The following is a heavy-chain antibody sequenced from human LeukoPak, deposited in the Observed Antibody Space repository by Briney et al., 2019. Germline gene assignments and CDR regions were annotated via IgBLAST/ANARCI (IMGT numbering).Heavy chain of an antibody. V-gene: IGHV3-23*01. J-gene: IGHJ4*02. CDR1: GFTFSSYA. CDR2: ISGSGGST. CDR3: AKATGDFWSGYPIFDY. Sequence: PGGSLRLSCAASGFTFSSYAMSWIRQAPGKGLEWVSAISGSGGSTYYADSAKGRFTISRDNAKNTLYLQVNSLRAEDTAVYYCAKATGDFWSGYPIFDYWGQGTLVTVSS. D-gene: IGHD3-3*01.